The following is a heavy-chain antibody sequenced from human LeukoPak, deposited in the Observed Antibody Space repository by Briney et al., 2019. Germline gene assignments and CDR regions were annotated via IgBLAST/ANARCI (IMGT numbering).Heavy chain of an antibody. CDR1: GVSISSDF. CDR2: TSYTGST. V-gene: IGHV4-59*01. D-gene: IGHD3-22*01. J-gene: IGHJ4*02. Sequence: PSETLSLTCTVSGVSISSDFWSWIRQSPGKGLEWIGYTSYTGSTNYNPSLKSRVTMSTDASKNQFPLKLSSVTAADTAVYYCARDRGGYFAHFDFWGQGTLVTVSS. CDR3: ARDRGGYFAHFDF.